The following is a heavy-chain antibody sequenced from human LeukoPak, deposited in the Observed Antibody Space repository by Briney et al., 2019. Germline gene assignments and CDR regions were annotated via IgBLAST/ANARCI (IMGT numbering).Heavy chain of an antibody. Sequence: GGSLRLSCAASGFTFSSCAMHWVRQAPGQGLEYVWAISSKGGSTYYANSVKGRFTIYRDNSKKPLYLQMGRLRGEDMAVYYCARVGAGSYYHYYMDVWGKGNTVTVPS. D-gene: IGHD3-16*01. CDR1: GFTFSSCA. V-gene: IGHV3-64*01. CDR3: ARVGAGSYYHYYMDV. CDR2: ISSKGGST. J-gene: IGHJ6*03.